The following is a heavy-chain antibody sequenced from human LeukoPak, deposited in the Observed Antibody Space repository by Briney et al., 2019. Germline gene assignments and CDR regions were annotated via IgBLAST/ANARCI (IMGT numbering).Heavy chain of an antibody. CDR1: GFTFSGHA. Sequence: GGSLRLSCAASGFTFSGHAMSWVRQAPGKGLEWVSYISFSVNTKYYGDSVKGRFTISRDNAKNSLYLHMDSLRAEDTAVYYCARGAYSSGWAYFDYWGQGTLVTVSS. V-gene: IGHV3-48*04. J-gene: IGHJ4*02. D-gene: IGHD6-19*01. CDR3: ARGAYSSGWAYFDY. CDR2: ISFSVNTK.